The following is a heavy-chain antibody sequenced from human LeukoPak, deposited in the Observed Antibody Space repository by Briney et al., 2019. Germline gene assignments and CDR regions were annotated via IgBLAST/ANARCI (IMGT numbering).Heavy chain of an antibody. V-gene: IGHV3-30*18. CDR1: GFTFSNYG. Sequence: PGGSLRLSCAASGFTFSNYGIHRVRQAPGKGLEWVAVISYDGSNKYYADSVKGRFTISRDNSKNTLYLQMNSLRAEDTAVYYCAKDGDSSGYYWLGYFQHWGQGTLVTVSS. D-gene: IGHD3-22*01. J-gene: IGHJ1*01. CDR3: AKDGDSSGYYWLGYFQH. CDR2: ISYDGSNK.